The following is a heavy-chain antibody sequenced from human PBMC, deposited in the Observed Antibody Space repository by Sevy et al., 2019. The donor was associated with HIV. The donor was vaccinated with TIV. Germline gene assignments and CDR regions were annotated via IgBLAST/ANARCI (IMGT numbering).Heavy chain of an antibody. CDR3: AKPGKFSGSYLDAFDI. J-gene: IGHJ3*02. CDR1: GFTFSKYG. D-gene: IGHD1-26*01. V-gene: IGHV3-30*18. CDR2: ISYDGGNK. Sequence: GGSLRLSCAASGFTFSKYGMHWVRQAPGKGLEWVAVISYDGGNKYCADSVKGRFTISKDNFKNTLYLQMNSLRAEDTAIYYCAKPGKFSGSYLDAFDIWGQGTMVTVSS.